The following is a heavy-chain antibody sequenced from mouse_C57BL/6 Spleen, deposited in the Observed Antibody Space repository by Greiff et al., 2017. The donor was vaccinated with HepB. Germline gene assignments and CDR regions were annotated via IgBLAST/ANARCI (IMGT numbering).Heavy chain of an antibody. Sequence: ESGPGLVKPSQSLSLTCSVTGYSITSGYYWNWIRQFPGNKLEWMGYISYDGSNNYNPSLKNRISITRDTSKNQFFLKLNSVTTEDTATYYCARDGGIYDGYYDSFDYWGQGTTLTVSS. CDR1: GYSITSGYY. J-gene: IGHJ2*01. CDR3: ARDGGIYDGYYDSFDY. D-gene: IGHD2-3*01. V-gene: IGHV3-6*01. CDR2: ISYDGSN.